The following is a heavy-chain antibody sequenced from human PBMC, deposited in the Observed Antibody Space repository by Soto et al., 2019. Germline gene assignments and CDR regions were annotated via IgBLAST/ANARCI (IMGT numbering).Heavy chain of an antibody. V-gene: IGHV3-74*03. D-gene: IGHD2-15*01. CDR2: INGDGSGT. CDR3: ARVYCSGGTCYSVDF. CDR1: GFTLSSYW. Sequence: GGSLRLSCAASGFTLSSYWMRGVRQAPGEGLVWGSRINGDGSGTTYADSVKGRFPISSDNAKNTLYLQMNRLRADDTAVYYCARVYCSGGTCYSVDFWGQGTVVPVSS. J-gene: IGHJ4*02.